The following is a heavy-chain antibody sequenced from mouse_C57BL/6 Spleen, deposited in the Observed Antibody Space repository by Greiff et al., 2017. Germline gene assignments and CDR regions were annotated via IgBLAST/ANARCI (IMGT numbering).Heavy chain of an antibody. D-gene: IGHD2-4*01. J-gene: IGHJ4*01. V-gene: IGHV1-26*01. CDR1: GYTFTDYY. CDR2: INPNNGGT. Sequence: VQLQQSGPELVKPGASVQISCKASGYTFTDYYMNWVKQSHGKSLEWIGDINPNNGGTSYNQKFKGKATLTVDKSSRTAYMELRSLTSEDSAVYYCARPYDYDPYAMDYWGQGTSVTVSS. CDR3: ARPYDYDPYAMDY.